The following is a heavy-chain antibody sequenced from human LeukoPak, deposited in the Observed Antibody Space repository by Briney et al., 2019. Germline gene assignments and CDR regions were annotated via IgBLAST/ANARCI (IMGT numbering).Heavy chain of an antibody. J-gene: IGHJ4*02. CDR2: LSGSGGST. CDR1: GFTFSSYG. CDR3: AKESVGYCSGGSCYIYYFDY. Sequence: PGGSLRLSCAASGFTFSSYGMSWVRQAPGEGLEWVSALSGSGGSTYYADSVKGRFTISRDNSKSTLYLQMNSMRAEDTAVYYCAKESVGYCSGGSCYIYYFDYWGQGTLVTISS. V-gene: IGHV3-23*01. D-gene: IGHD2-15*01.